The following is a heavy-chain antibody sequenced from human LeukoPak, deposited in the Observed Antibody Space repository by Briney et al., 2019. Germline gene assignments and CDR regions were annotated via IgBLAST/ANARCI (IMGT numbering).Heavy chain of an antibody. V-gene: IGHV3-23*01. J-gene: IGHJ4*02. CDR3: AKDPVTGAVAGPLDY. CDR2: ISGSGGST. D-gene: IGHD6-19*01. CDR1: GFTFSSYA. Sequence: GGSLRLSCAASGFTFSSYAMSWVPQAPGKGLEWVSAISGSGGSTYYADSVKDRFTISRDNSKNTLYLQMNSLRSEDTAVYYCAKDPVTGAVAGPLDYWGQGTLVTVSS.